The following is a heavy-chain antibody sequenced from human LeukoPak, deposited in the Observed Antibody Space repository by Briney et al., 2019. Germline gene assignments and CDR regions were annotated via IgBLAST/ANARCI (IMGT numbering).Heavy chain of an antibody. CDR3: ARDTSELDY. CDR2: IWYDGSNK. Sequence: PGGSLRLSCEASGFTFSTYGMHWVRQAPGKGLEWVAVIWYDGSNKNYADSVKGRFTISRDNSKNSLHLQMNSLRAEDTAVYYCARDTSELDYWGQGTLVTVSS. J-gene: IGHJ4*02. V-gene: IGHV3-33*01. D-gene: IGHD1-26*01. CDR1: GFTFSTYG.